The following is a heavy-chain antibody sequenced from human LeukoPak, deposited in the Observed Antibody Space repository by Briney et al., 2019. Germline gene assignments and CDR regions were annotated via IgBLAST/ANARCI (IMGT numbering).Heavy chain of an antibody. J-gene: IGHJ4*02. CDR3: ARDGLYCSSTSCYTHY. CDR1: GFTFGSYA. V-gene: IGHV3-30-3*01. CDR2: ISYDGSNK. Sequence: GGSLRLSCAASGFTFGSYAMHWVRQAPGKGLEWVALISYDGSNKHYADSVKGRFTISRDNSKNTLYLQMNSLRAEDAAVYYCARDGLYCSSTSCYTHYWGQGTLVTVSS. D-gene: IGHD2-2*02.